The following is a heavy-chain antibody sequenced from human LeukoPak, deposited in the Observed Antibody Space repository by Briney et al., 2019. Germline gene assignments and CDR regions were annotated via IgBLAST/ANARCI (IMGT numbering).Heavy chain of an antibody. CDR1: GFTFSSYA. CDR2: ITGSGGDT. CDR3: AKGSADARPYCFDY. Sequence: PGGSLRLSCAGSGFTFSSYAMSWVRQAPGKGLEWVSAITGSGGDTFHADSVKGRFTISRDNSKNTLYMQMNSLRDEDTAVYYCAKGSADARPYCFDYWGQGTLVTVSS. J-gene: IGHJ4*02. V-gene: IGHV3-23*01. D-gene: IGHD2-21*01.